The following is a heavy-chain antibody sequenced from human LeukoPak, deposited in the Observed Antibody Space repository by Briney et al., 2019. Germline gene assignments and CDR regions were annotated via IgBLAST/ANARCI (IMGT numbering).Heavy chain of an antibody. CDR2: MYYSGST. V-gene: IGHV4-59*01. CDR1: GGFINSYY. Sequence: SETLSLTCTVSGGFINSYYWNWIRQPPGKGLEWIGYMYYSGSTNYNPSLKSRVTISVDTSKNQLSLKLSSVTAADTAVYYCARGSGTVTPWAYYYYYYMDVWGKGTTVTVSS. J-gene: IGHJ6*03. D-gene: IGHD4-17*01. CDR3: ARGSGTVTPWAYYYYYYMDV.